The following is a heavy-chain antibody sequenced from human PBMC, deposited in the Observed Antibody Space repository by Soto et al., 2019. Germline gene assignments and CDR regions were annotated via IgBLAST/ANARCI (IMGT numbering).Heavy chain of an antibody. D-gene: IGHD2-8*02. CDR3: AKDGFTSAIGKHWWVDF. V-gene: IGHV3-23*01. Sequence: EVELLESGGDLVQPGGSLRLSCAASGFTFLNYGMSWVRQAPGKGPEWVSRISGGADITYYADSVKGRFTISRDSATNTLFSQITEVRGEYTCIYFCAKDGFTSAIGKHWWVDFWGRCTLVSVSS. CDR1: GFTFLNYG. J-gene: IGHJ2*01. CDR2: ISGGADIT.